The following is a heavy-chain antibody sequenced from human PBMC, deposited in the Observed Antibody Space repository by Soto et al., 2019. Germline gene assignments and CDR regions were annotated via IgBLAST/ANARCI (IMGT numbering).Heavy chain of an antibody. CDR2: VYYSGNT. V-gene: IGHV4-59*01. D-gene: IGHD6-13*01. Sequence: QVQLQESGPGLVKPSETLSLTCTVSGGSISPYYWSWIRQPPGKGLEWIGYVYYSGNTNYNPSLERPVTISVDTSMNRFSLNLTSATAADTAVYYCARKGAAASYAHYYMDVWGRGTAVTVSS. J-gene: IGHJ6*03. CDR3: ARKGAAASYAHYYMDV. CDR1: GGSISPYY.